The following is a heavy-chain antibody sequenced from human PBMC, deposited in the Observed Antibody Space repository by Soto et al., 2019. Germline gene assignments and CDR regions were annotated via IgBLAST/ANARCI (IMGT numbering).Heavy chain of an antibody. J-gene: IGHJ6*02. Sequence: QLQLQESGPGLVKPSETLSLTCTVSGGSISSSSYYWGWIRQPPGKGLEWIGSIYYSGSTYYNPSLKSRVTISVVTSKNQFSLKLSSVTAADTAVYYCARLLVVVVIDSDGMDVWGQGTTVTVSS. CDR3: ARLLVVVVIDSDGMDV. D-gene: IGHD2-15*01. CDR1: GGSISSSSYY. CDR2: IYYSGST. V-gene: IGHV4-39*01.